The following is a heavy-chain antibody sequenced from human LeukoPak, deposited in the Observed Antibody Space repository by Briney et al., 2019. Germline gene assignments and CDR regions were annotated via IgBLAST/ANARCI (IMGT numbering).Heavy chain of an antibody. CDR2: IFNGGTT. D-gene: IGHD3-9*01. Sequence: PGGSLRLSCAASGVTVNSNYMSWVRQAPGKGLDWVSVIFNGGTTYYADSVKGRFTISRDNSKNTLYLQMNSLRAEDTAVYYCAKAHQTDYDILTAYDYWGQGTLVTVSS. CDR3: AKAHQTDYDILTAYDY. CDR1: GVTVNSNY. J-gene: IGHJ4*02. V-gene: IGHV3-53*01.